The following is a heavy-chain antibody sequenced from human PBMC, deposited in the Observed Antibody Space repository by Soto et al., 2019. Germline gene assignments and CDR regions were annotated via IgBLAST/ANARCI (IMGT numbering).Heavy chain of an antibody. CDR2: ISGSDGST. CDR3: ARRSSSWYFDY. V-gene: IGHV3-23*01. J-gene: IGHJ4*02. D-gene: IGHD6-13*01. CDR1: GFTFSSYA. Sequence: EVQLLESGGGLVQPGGSLRLSCAASGFTFSSYAMNWVRQAPGKGLEWVSVISGSDGSTYYADSVKGRLTISRDNSKNTLNLQMNSLRAEDTAVSYCARRSSSWYFDYWGQGTLVTVSS.